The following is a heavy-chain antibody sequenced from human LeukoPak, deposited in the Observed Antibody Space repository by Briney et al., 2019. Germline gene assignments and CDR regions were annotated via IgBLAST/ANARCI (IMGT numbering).Heavy chain of an antibody. V-gene: IGHV1-2*02. J-gene: IGHJ4*02. D-gene: IGHD3-3*01. CDR2: INPNSGGT. CDR3: ARDPTVDFWSGLQGVDY. Sequence: ASVKVSCKASGYTFTGYYMHWVRQAPGQGLEWMGWINPNSGGTNYAQKFQGRVTMTRDTSISTAYMELSRLRSDDTAVYYCARDPTVDFWSGLQGVDYWGQGTLVTVSS. CDR1: GYTFTGYY.